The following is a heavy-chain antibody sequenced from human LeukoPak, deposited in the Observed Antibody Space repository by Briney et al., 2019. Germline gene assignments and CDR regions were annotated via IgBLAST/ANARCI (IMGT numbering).Heavy chain of an antibody. CDR1: GLTFSTYA. CDR3: ARAGYTSGWFDY. D-gene: IGHD2-2*02. Sequence: PGGSLRLSCIASGLTFSTYAMHWVRQAPGKGLEWVAVASFDERNKYYADSVKGRFTISRDNSKNTLYLQMNSLRGDDTALYYCARAGYTSGWFDYWGQGTLVTVSS. V-gene: IGHV3-30*04. J-gene: IGHJ4*02. CDR2: ASFDERNK.